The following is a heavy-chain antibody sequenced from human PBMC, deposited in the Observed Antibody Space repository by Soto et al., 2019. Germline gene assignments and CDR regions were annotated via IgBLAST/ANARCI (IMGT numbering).Heavy chain of an antibody. Sequence: VASVKVSCKASGYTFSNYGISWVRQAPGQGLEWMGWISAYSDNTIYAQKFRGRVTMTTDTSTTTSYMDLGSLIFDDTAMYYCARDAEEARRDIVVVVAAILSPVDVWGKGTTVTVSS. V-gene: IGHV1-18*04. CDR2: ISAYSDNT. D-gene: IGHD2-15*01. CDR1: GYTFSNYG. CDR3: ARDAEEARRDIVVVVAAILSPVDV. J-gene: IGHJ6*04.